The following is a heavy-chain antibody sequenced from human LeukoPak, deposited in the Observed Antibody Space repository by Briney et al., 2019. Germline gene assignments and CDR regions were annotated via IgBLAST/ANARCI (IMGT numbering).Heavy chain of an antibody. CDR2: ISSSSSYI. Sequence: GGSLRLSCAASGFTFSSYSMNWVRQAPGKGLEWVSSISSSSSYIYYAGSVKGRFTISRDNAKNSLYLQVNSLRAEDTAVYYCARDEQLGGVQNFDYWGQGTLVTVSS. D-gene: IGHD6-6*01. V-gene: IGHV3-21*01. CDR1: GFTFSSYS. J-gene: IGHJ4*02. CDR3: ARDEQLGGVQNFDY.